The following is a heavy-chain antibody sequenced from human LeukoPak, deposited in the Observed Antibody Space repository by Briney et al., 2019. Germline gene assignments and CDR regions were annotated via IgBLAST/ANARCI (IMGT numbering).Heavy chain of an antibody. V-gene: IGHV3-7*01. CDR1: GFTFSSHW. D-gene: IGHD6-19*01. J-gene: IGHJ3*02. Sequence: GGSLRLSCAASGFTFSSHWMSWVRQAPGKGLEWVANIKQDGSVKQYVDFVKGRFTISRDNAKNSLHLLMNSLRAEDTAVYYCARPLNIAVAGTSDAFDIWGQGTMVTVSS. CDR3: ARPLNIAVAGTSDAFDI. CDR2: IKQDGSVK.